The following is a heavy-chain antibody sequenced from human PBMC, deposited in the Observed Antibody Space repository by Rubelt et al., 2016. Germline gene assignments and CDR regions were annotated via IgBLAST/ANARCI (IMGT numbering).Heavy chain of an antibody. CDR3: ATRYCGGGSCYFYPEYHLDY. CDR2: INHSGST. Sequence: QVQLQQWGSGLLKPSETLSLTCAVYGGSFSGYYWSWIRQPPGKGLEWIGEINHSGSTNYNPSLKSRVTISVDTSKNQFSLKLSSVNAADTAVYYCATRYCGGGSCYFYPEYHLDYWGQGTLVPSPQ. V-gene: IGHV4-34*01. D-gene: IGHD2-15*01. CDR1: GGSFSGYY. J-gene: IGHJ4*02.